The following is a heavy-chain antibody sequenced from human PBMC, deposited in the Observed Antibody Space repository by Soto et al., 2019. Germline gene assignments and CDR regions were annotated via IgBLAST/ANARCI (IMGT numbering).Heavy chain of an antibody. Sequence: SETLSLTCTVSGGSISSSSYYWGWIRQPPGKGLEWIGYIYYSGSTNYNPSLKSRVTISVDTSKNQFSLKLSSVTAADTAVYYCARDHSHYDILTGFNSYYGLDVWGQGTTVTVSS. D-gene: IGHD3-9*01. CDR1: GGSISSSSYY. CDR3: ARDHSHYDILTGFNSYYGLDV. CDR2: IYYSGST. V-gene: IGHV4-61*01. J-gene: IGHJ6*02.